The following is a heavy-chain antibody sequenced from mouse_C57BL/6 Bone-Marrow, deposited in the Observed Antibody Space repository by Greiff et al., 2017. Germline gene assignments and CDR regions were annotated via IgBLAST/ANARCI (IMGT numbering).Heavy chain of an antibody. CDR1: GFTFSDYY. V-gene: IGHV5-12*01. CDR2: ISNGGGST. CDR3: ARHYNYAMDY. Sequence: EVKLMESGGGLVQPGGSLKLSCAASGFTFSDYYMYWVRQTPEKRLEWVAYISNGGGSTYYPDTVKGRFTISRDNAKNTLYLQMSRLKSEDTAMYYCARHYNYAMDYWGQGTSVTVSS. J-gene: IGHJ4*01.